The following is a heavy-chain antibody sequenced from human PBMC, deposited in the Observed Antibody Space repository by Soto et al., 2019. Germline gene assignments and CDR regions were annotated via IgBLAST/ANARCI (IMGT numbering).Heavy chain of an antibody. CDR2: IYYSGST. Sequence: SETLSLTCTVSGGSISSSSYYWGWIRQPPGKGLEWIGSIYYSGSTYYNPSLKSRVTISVDTSKNQFSLKLSSVTAADTAVYYCASHATPYDILTGHERGGPNWFDPWGQGTLVTVSS. CDR3: ASHATPYDILTGHERGGPNWFDP. V-gene: IGHV4-39*01. J-gene: IGHJ5*02. D-gene: IGHD3-9*01. CDR1: GGSISSSSYY.